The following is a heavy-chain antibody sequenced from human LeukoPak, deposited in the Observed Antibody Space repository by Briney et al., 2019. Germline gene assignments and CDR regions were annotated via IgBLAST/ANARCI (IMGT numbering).Heavy chain of an antibody. D-gene: IGHD6-13*01. V-gene: IGHV1-69*13. J-gene: IGHJ5*02. CDR3: ARDPSIAAAGLGFDP. Sequence: SVKVSCKASGGTFSSYAISWVRQAPGQGLEWMGGIIPIFGTANYAQKFQGRVTITADESASTAYMELSSLRSEDTAVYYCARDPSIAAAGLGFDPWGQGTLVTVSS. CDR2: IIPIFGTA. CDR1: GGTFSSYA.